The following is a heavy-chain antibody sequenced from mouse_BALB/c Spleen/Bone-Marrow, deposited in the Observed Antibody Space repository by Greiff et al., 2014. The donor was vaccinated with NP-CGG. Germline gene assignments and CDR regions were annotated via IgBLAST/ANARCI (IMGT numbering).Heavy chain of an antibody. CDR3: ARWDTTAMDY. V-gene: IGHV1-9*01. Sequence: QVHVKQSGAELMKPGASVKISCKATGYTFSSYWIEWVKQRPGYGLEWIGEILPGRGSTNYNEKSKGKATFTSDTSSNTAYMQLSSLTSEDSAVYYCARWDTTAMDYWGQGASVTVSS. CDR2: ILPGRGST. D-gene: IGHD1-1*01. J-gene: IGHJ4*01. CDR1: GYTFSSYW.